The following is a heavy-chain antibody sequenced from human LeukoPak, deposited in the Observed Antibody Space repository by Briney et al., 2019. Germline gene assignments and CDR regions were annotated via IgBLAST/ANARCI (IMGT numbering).Heavy chain of an antibody. D-gene: IGHD3-22*01. CDR2: IYSGGST. J-gene: IGHJ4*02. V-gene: IGHV3-66*02. CDR1: GFTVSSNY. Sequence: GGSLRLSCAASGFTVSSNYMSWVRQAPGKGLEWVSVIYSGGSTYYADSVKGRFTISRDNSKNTLYLQMNSLRAEDTAVYYCAREAQNYYDSSGALRYFDYWSQGTPVTVSS. CDR3: AREAQNYYDSSGALRYFDY.